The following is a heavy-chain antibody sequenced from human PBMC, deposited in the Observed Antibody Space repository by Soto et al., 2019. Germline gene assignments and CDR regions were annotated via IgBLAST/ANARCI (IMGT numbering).Heavy chain of an antibody. CDR1: GGSISSDNW. CDR2: IRHSGST. Sequence: SATLSHTCPDSGGSISSDNWWHLGVDPAWYGLEWIGEIRHSGSTNYNPALKSRATIPVDKSKNQFNLKLNSVTDADTAVYYCARARQYCSSSSCYRDPGCQVTLVTVFS. D-gene: IGHD2-2*01. V-gene: IGHV4-4*02. J-gene: IGHJ5*02. CDR3: ARARQYCSSSSCYRDP.